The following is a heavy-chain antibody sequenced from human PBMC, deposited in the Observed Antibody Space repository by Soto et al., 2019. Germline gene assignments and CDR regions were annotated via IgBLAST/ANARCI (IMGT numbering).Heavy chain of an antibody. J-gene: IGHJ4*02. CDR1: GYIFTSYG. CDR3: ARYWSEEMPIIADY. D-gene: IGHD2-8*02. Sequence: QVQLVQPGGEIKNPGASVKVSCKACGYIFTSYGISWVRQAPGQGLEWMGYINTYNTDTNYAQKFGGRVTMTTDTSTATAYMKLRSLTSDDTAVYYCARYWSEEMPIIADYWGQGTLVTVSS. CDR2: INTYNTDT. V-gene: IGHV1-18*04.